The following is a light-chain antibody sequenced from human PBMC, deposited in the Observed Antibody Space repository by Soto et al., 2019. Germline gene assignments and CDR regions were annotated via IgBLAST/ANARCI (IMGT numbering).Light chain of an antibody. CDR1: SSDVGNYNF. Sequence: QSALTQPASVSGSPGQSITISCTGTSSDVGNYNFVSWYQQHPGKAPKLIISEVSNRPSGVSNRFSASKSGNTASLTISGLLAEDEADYYCSSYTRSSTPYVFGTGTKLTVL. CDR2: EVS. CDR3: SSYTRSSTPYV. J-gene: IGLJ1*01. V-gene: IGLV2-14*01.